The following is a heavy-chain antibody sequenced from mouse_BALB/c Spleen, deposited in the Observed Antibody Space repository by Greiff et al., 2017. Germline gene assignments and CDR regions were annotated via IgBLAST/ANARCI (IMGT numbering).Heavy chain of an antibody. D-gene: IGHD1-1*01. J-gene: IGHJ2*01. CDR3: ARQTTVDLFDY. CDR2: ISNGGGST. CDR1: GFTFSSYT. Sequence: DVKLQESGGGLVQPGGSLKLSCAASGFTFSSYTMSWVRQTPEKRLEWVAYISNGGGSTYYPDTVKGRFTISRDNAKNTLYLQMSSLKSEDTAMYYCARQTTVDLFDYWGQGTTLTVSS. V-gene: IGHV5-12-2*01.